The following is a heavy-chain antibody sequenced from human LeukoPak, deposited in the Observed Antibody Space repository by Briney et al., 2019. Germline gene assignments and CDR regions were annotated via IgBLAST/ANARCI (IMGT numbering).Heavy chain of an antibody. D-gene: IGHD2/OR15-2a*01. CDR3: AKSGGTTVYYYYGMDV. CDR2: ISGSGGST. V-gene: IGHV3-23*01. J-gene: IGHJ6*02. Sequence: GGSLRLSCAASGFTFSSYAMSWVRQAPGKGLEWVSAISGSGGSTYYADSVKGRYTISRDNSKNTLYLQMSSLRAEDAAVYYCAKSGGTTVYYYYGMDVWGQGTTVTVSS. CDR1: GFTFSSYA.